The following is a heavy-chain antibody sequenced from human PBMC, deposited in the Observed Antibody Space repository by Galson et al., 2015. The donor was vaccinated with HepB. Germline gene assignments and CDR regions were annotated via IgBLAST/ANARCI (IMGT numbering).Heavy chain of an antibody. J-gene: IGHJ6*02. CDR1: GSTFSTYC. D-gene: IGHD2-15*01. V-gene: IGHV3-21*01. CDR3: ARGYTGGMTTAEWWERWGITRDPYNNHGLDV. Sequence: SLRLSCAASGSTFSTYCMNWVRQAPGKGLEWVSSISSGSNYIQYADSVKGRFAISRDNAKNSLYLQINSLRAEDTAVYYCARGYTGGMTTAEWWERWGITRDPYNNHGLDVWGQVSTVTGSS. CDR2: ISSGSNYI.